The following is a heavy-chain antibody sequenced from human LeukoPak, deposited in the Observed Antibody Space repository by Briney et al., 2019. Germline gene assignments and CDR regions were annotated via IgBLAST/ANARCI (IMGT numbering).Heavy chain of an antibody. CDR3: ANAGYSSSWYRDYYYYYMDV. J-gene: IGHJ6*03. D-gene: IGHD6-13*01. Sequence: PGGSLRLSCSASGFTFSSYEMNWVRQAPGKGLEWVSSISSGAATIYYTDSVKGRFTISRDNAKNSLYLQMNSLRAEDTAVYYCANAGYSSSWYRDYYYYYMDVWGKGTTVTISS. CDR1: GFTFSSYE. CDR2: ISSGAATI. V-gene: IGHV3-48*03.